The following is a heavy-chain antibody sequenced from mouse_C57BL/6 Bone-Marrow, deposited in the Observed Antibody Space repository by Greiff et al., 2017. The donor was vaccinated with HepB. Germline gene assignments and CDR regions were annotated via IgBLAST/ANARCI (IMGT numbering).Heavy chain of an antibody. CDR2: IYPGDGDT. J-gene: IGHJ3*01. V-gene: IGHV1-82*01. CDR1: GYAFSSSW. CDR3: ARRFAY. Sequence: VQLQQSGPELVKPGASVMISCKASGYAFSSSWMNWVKQRPGKGLEWIGRIYPGDGDTNYNGKFKGKATLTADKSSSTAYMQLSSLTSEDSAVYFCARRFAYWGQGTLVTVSA.